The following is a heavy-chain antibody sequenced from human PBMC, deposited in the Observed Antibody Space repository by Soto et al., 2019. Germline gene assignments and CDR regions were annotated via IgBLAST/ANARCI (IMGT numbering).Heavy chain of an antibody. Sequence: SETLSLTCTVSGGSIGHYYWSWIRQPPGKGLEWTGYIFYTGNTNYNPSLKSRVTMSVDTSKNQFSLKLSSVTAADTAAYYCVRAAGPYYYYYMDVWGKGTTVTVSS. CDR1: GGSIGHYY. D-gene: IGHD6-13*01. CDR2: IFYTGNT. V-gene: IGHV4-59*01. J-gene: IGHJ6*03. CDR3: VRAAGPYYYYYMDV.